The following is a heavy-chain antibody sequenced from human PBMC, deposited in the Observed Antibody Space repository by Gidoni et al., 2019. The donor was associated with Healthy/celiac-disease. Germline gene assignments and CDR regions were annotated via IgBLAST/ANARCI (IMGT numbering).Heavy chain of an antibody. CDR3: AKDRGPDSSSDAFDI. V-gene: IGHV3-9*01. CDR2: ISWNSGSI. CDR1: GFTFDDYA. D-gene: IGHD6-6*01. J-gene: IGHJ3*02. Sequence: EVQLVASGGGLVQPGRSLRLSCAASGFTFDDYAMHWVRQAPGKGLEWVSGISWNSGSIGYADSVKGRFTISRDNAKNSLYLQMNSLRAEDTALYYCAKDRGPDSSSDAFDIWGQGTMVTVSS.